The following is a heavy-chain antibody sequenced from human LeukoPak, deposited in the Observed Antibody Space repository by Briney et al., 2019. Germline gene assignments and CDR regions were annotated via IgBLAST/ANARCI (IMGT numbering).Heavy chain of an antibody. CDR1: GGTFSSYA. Sequence: ASVKVSCKASGGTFSSYAISWARQAPGQGLEWMGGIIPIFGTANYAQKFQGRVTITTDESTSTAYMELSSLRSEDTAVYYCAHLHAANDNEPNDYWGQGTLVTVSS. D-gene: IGHD1-1*01. J-gene: IGHJ4*02. V-gene: IGHV1-69*05. CDR3: AHLHAANDNEPNDY. CDR2: IIPIFGTA.